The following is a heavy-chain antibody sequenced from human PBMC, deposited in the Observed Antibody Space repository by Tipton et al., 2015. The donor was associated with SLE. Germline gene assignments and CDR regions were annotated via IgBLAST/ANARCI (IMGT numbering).Heavy chain of an antibody. CDR1: GFTFSNYA. D-gene: IGHD1-1*01. Sequence: SLRLSCAASGFTFSNYAMHWVRQAPGRGLEWVAMIYSHGNELYYTDSVRGRFTISRDNSENTLYLQMNSLRAEDTAFYYCAREGLEYSEKSDKRGYFDSWGQGTLVTVSS. CDR2: IYSHGNEL. CDR3: AREGLEYSEKSDKRGYFDS. V-gene: IGHV3-33*01. J-gene: IGHJ4*02.